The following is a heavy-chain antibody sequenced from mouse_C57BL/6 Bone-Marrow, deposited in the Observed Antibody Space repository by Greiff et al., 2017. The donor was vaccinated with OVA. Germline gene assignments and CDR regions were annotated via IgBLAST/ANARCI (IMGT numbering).Heavy chain of an antibody. CDR2: IYPGGGYT. Sequence: VKVVESGAELVRPGTSVKMSCKASGYTFTNYWIGWAKQRPGHGLEWIGDIYPGGGYTNYNEKFKGKATLTADKSSSTAYMQFSSLTSEDSAIYYCARQRWLLPDYWGQGTTLTVSS. CDR3: ARQRWLLPDY. V-gene: IGHV1-63*01. D-gene: IGHD2-3*01. J-gene: IGHJ2*01. CDR1: GYTFTNYW.